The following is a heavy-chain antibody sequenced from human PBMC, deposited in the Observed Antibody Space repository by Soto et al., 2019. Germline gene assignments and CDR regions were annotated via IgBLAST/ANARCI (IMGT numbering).Heavy chain of an antibody. V-gene: IGHV1-18*01. J-gene: IGHJ4*02. CDR3: ARALGGQLVHY. CDR1: GYTFTSYG. D-gene: IGHD2-2*01. Sequence: QVQLVQSGAEVKKPGASVKVSCKASGYTFTSYGISWVRQAPGQALEWMGWISGYNGNTKYAQKLQGKVTMNTDTYTSTAYREMRSLRSDAPAVYYCARALGGQLVHYWARGALGTVSS. CDR2: ISGYNGNT.